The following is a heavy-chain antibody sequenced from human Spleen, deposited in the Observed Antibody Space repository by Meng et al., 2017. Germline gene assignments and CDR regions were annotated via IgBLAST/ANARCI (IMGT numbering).Heavy chain of an antibody. V-gene: IGHV3-21*01. CDR3: ARGRSGSYAFSAFDI. D-gene: IGHD1-26*01. Sequence: GGSLRLSCAASGSNFRTYSVNWVRQAPGKGLEWVSSIGISSYIYYADSVKGRFTISRDSAKNSLYLQMNSLRVEDTAVYFCARGRSGSYAFSAFDIWGQGTLVTVSS. CDR2: IGISSYI. J-gene: IGHJ3*02. CDR1: GSNFRTYS.